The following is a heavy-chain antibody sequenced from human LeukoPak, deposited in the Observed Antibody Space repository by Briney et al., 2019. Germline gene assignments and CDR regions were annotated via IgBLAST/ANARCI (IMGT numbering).Heavy chain of an antibody. J-gene: IGHJ4*02. V-gene: IGHV1-69*01. CDR1: GGTFSNYA. Sequence: SVKVSCKASGGTFSNYAINWVRQAPGQGLEWMGGIIPIFGTANYAQKFQGRVTITADESTSTAYMDLSSLRSEDTAVYYCARDRAAAATWFDYWGQGTLVTVSS. D-gene: IGHD6-13*01. CDR2: IIPIFGTA. CDR3: ARDRAAAATWFDY.